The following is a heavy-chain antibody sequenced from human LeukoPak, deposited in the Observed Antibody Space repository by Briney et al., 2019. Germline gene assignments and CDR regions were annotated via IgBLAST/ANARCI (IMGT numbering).Heavy chain of an antibody. D-gene: IGHD5-18*01. Sequence: SETLSLTCAVYGGSFSGYYWSWIRQPPGKGLEWIGEINHSGSTNYNPSLKSRVTISVDTSKNQFSLKLSSVTAADTAVYYCAKDNGYSHGRIYYYYYMDVWGKGTTVTISS. CDR2: INHSGST. V-gene: IGHV4-34*01. CDR1: GGSFSGYY. CDR3: AKDNGYSHGRIYYYYYMDV. J-gene: IGHJ6*03.